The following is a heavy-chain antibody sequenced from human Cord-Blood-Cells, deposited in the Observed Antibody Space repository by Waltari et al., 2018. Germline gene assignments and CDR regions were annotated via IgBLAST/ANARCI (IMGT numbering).Heavy chain of an antibody. CDR2: INHSGST. CDR3: ARGAARRGGAFDY. V-gene: IGHV4-34*01. Sequence: QVQLQQWGAGLLKPSETLSLTCAVYGGSFRGYYWSWIRQPPGKGLEWIGEINHSGSTNYNPSLKSRVTISVDTSKNQFSLKLSSVTAADTAVYYCARGAARRGGAFDYWGQGTLVTVSS. J-gene: IGHJ4*02. D-gene: IGHD6-6*01. CDR1: GGSFRGYY.